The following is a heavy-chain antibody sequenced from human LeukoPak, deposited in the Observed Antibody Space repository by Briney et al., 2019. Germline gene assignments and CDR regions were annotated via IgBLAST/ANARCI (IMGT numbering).Heavy chain of an antibody. D-gene: IGHD3-16*01. CDR3: ARGRLDRRLGYSSYYYMDV. J-gene: IGHJ6*03. Sequence: PSQTLSLTCTVSGGYISSSSYYWSWIRQTPGKGLEWIGEMNHSGSTNYNPSLKSRVSISGDASKNQFSLKVDSVTAADTAVYYCARGRLDRRLGYSSYYYMDVWGKGTTVTVSS. CDR2: MNHSGST. V-gene: IGHV4-39*07. CDR1: GGYISSSSYY.